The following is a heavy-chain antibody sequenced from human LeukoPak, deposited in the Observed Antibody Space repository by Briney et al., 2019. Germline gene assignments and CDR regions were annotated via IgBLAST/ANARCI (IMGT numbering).Heavy chain of an antibody. Sequence: PSETLSLTCTVSGGSISSYYWSWIRQPPGKGLEWIGYIYYSGSTYYNPSLKSRVTISVDTSKNQFSLKLSSVTAADTAVYYCARDLMVRGVRDNWFDPWGQGTLVTVSS. CDR2: IYYSGST. D-gene: IGHD3-10*01. CDR3: ARDLMVRGVRDNWFDP. CDR1: GGSISSYY. V-gene: IGHV4-59*12. J-gene: IGHJ5*02.